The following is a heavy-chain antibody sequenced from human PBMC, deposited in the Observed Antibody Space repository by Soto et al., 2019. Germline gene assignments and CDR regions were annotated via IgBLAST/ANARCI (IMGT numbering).Heavy chain of an antibody. CDR3: AKRRGAGGHFDY. CDR1: GFTFSSYA. J-gene: IGHJ4*02. V-gene: IGHV3-23*01. Sequence: DVQLLESGGGLVQPEGSLRLSCAASGFTFSSYAMGWVRQGPGKGLEWVAVVSIGGSTHYADSVRGRFTISRDNSKNTLSLQMNSLTAEDTAVYFCAKRRGAGGHFDYRGQGALVTVSS. D-gene: IGHD2-15*01. CDR2: VSIGGST.